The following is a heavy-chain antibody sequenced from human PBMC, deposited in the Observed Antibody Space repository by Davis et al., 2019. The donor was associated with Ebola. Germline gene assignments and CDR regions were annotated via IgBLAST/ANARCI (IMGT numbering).Heavy chain of an antibody. CDR3: ARGRDIVATPAAFDI. Sequence: ESLKIPCAAPRFTFSSYWMSWVRQAPGKGLEWVANIKQDGSEKFYVDSVKGRFTISRDNAKKSLYLQMNSLRAEDTAVYYCARGRDIVATPAAFDIWGQGTMVTVSS. D-gene: IGHD5-12*01. V-gene: IGHV3-7*01. J-gene: IGHJ3*02. CDR1: RFTFSSYW. CDR2: IKQDGSEK.